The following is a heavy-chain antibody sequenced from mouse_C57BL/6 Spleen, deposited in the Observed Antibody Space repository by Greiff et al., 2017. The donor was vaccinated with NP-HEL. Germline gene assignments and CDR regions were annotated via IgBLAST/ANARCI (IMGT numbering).Heavy chain of an antibody. CDR1: GYTFTSYW. V-gene: IGHV1-55*01. CDR3: AHSSGHYFDY. D-gene: IGHD3-2*02. CDR2: IYPGSGST. J-gene: IGHJ2*01. Sequence: VQLQQSGAELVKPGASVKMSCKASGYTFTSYWITWVKQRPGQGLEWIGDIYPGSGSTNYIEKFKSKATLTVDTSSSTAYMQLSSLTSEDSAVYYCAHSSGHYFDYWGQGTTLTVSS.